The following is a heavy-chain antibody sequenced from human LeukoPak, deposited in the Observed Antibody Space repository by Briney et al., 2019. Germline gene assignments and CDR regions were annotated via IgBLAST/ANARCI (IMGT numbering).Heavy chain of an antibody. Sequence: ASVKVSCKASGYTFTSYYMHWVRQAPGQGLEWMGIINPSGGSTSYAQKFQGRVTMTRDTSTSTVYMELSSLRSEDTAVYYCARAQWLPLGIYYYYGMDVWGQGTTVTVSS. CDR3: ARAQWLPLGIYYYYGMDV. V-gene: IGHV1-46*01. D-gene: IGHD6-19*01. CDR1: GYTFTSYY. CDR2: INPSGGST. J-gene: IGHJ6*02.